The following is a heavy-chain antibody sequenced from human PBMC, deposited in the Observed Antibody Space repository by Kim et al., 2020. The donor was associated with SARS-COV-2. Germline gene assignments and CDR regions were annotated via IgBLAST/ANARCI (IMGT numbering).Heavy chain of an antibody. D-gene: IGHD2-8*01. CDR3: ARDHRIVLMVDYYGMDV. Sequence: GGSLRLSCAASGFTFSSYEMNWVRQAPGKGLEWVSYISSSGSTIYYADSVKGRFTISRDNAKNSLYLQMNSLRAEDTAVYYCARDHRIVLMVDYYGMDVWGQGTTVTVSS. V-gene: IGHV3-48*03. CDR2: ISSSGSTI. CDR1: GFTFSSYE. J-gene: IGHJ6*02.